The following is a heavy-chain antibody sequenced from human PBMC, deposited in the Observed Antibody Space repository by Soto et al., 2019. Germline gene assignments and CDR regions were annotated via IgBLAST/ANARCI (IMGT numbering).Heavy chain of an antibody. D-gene: IGHD1-26*01. Sequence: VXSVKVSCKASGDSFNCYYMDLVRQAPGQGPEWMGIINLGGGGTNYAQRFRDRVTMTRDTSTSTVFMELTSLRDDDTAMYYCAKGGEVGPRGDDWGQGSLVTLSS. CDR1: GDSFNCYY. CDR2: INLGGGGT. V-gene: IGHV1-46*02. J-gene: IGHJ4*02. CDR3: AKGGEVGPRGDD.